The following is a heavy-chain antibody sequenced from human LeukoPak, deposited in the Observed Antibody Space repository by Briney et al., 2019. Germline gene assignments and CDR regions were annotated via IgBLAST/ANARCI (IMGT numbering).Heavy chain of an antibody. D-gene: IGHD3-3*01. J-gene: IGHJ4*02. Sequence: GGSLRLFCAASGFTFSSYSMNWVRQAPGKGLEGVSSISSSSSYIYYADSVKGRFTISRDNAKNSLYLQMNSLRAEDTAVYYCARLGMVDYFDYWGQGTLVTVSS. V-gene: IGHV3-21*01. CDR2: ISSSSSYI. CDR1: GFTFSSYS. CDR3: ARLGMVDYFDY.